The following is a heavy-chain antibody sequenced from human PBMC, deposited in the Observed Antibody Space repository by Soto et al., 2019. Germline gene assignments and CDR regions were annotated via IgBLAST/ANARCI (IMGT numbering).Heavy chain of an antibody. CDR3: ARDQSATVRCDY. CDR2: ISYDGSNK. D-gene: IGHD4-17*01. J-gene: IGHJ4*02. V-gene: IGHV3-30*19. CDR1: GFTFSSYG. Sequence: GGSLRLSCAASGFTFSSYGMHWVRQAPGKGLEWVAVISYDGSNKYYADSVKGRFTISRDNSKNTLYLQMNSPRAEDTAVYYCARDQSATVRCDYWGQGTLVTVSS.